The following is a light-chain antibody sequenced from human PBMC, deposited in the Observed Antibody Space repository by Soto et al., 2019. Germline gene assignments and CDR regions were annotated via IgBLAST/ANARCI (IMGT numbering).Light chain of an antibody. CDR3: QLALT. CDR2: AAS. J-gene: IGKJ3*01. CDR1: QDISNY. V-gene: IGKV1-33*01. Sequence: DIQMTQSPSSLSASLGDRVTITCQASQDISNYLNWYQQKPGKAPKLLSYAASNLETGVPSRFSGSGSETDFTFTNSSLQPEDIATSYCQLALTFGPGTKVDIK.